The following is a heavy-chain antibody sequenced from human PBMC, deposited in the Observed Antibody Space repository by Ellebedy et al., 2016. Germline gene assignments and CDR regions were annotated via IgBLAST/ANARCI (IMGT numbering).Heavy chain of an antibody. CDR2: ISGSGGST. V-gene: IGHV3-23*01. Sequence: GGSLRLSCAASGFTFSNYAMSWVRQAPGKGLQWVAGISGSGGSTYYAESVKGRFTISRDTSKNTVNLQMSSLRVEDTAIYYCAKDLFYDSFGPFDYWGQGTLVTVPS. D-gene: IGHD3-22*01. CDR1: GFTFSNYA. CDR3: AKDLFYDSFGPFDY. J-gene: IGHJ4*02.